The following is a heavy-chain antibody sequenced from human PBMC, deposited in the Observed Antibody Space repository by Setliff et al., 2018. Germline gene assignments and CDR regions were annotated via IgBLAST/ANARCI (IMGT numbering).Heavy chain of an antibody. CDR3: ARGPRFDYESPTYRRRFEP. CDR1: GGSFSGYY. J-gene: IGHJ5*02. CDR2: INHRGTT. Sequence: SETLSLTCAVYGGSFSGYYWNWIRQAPGKGLAWIGEINHRGTTSYTPSLKGRVTISVDTSRNLFSLKLSSVTAADTAVYFCARGPRFDYESPTYRRRFEPWCQAPAFTVSS. V-gene: IGHV4-34*01. D-gene: IGHD3-22*01.